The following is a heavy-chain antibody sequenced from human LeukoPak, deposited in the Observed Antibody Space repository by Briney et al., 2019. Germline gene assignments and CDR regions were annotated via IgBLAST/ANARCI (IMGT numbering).Heavy chain of an antibody. CDR1: GFTFSSYG. D-gene: IGHD1-26*01. V-gene: IGHV3-30*03. CDR2: ISYDGSNK. J-gene: IGHJ6*03. CDR3: ARDEGSYYYYYYMDV. Sequence: PGGSLRLSCAASGFTFSSYGMHWVRQAPGKGLEWVAVISYDGSNKYYADSVKGRSTISRDNAKNSLYLQMNSLRAEDTAVYYCARDEGSYYYYYYMDVWGKGTTVTVSS.